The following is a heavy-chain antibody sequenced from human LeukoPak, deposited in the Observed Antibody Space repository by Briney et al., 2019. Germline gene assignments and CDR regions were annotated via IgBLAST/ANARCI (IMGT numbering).Heavy chain of an antibody. Sequence: PGGSLRLSCAACGCTFSNYALTWVRQAPGKELDWVSTISGSGGSTYYADSVKGRFTISRDNPKNTLYLQMNSLRAEDTAVYYCANYYDSSGYERGTFDYWGQGPLVTVSS. CDR2: ISGSGGST. V-gene: IGHV3-23*01. D-gene: IGHD3-22*01. J-gene: IGHJ4*02. CDR1: GCTFSNYA. CDR3: ANYYDSSGYERGTFDY.